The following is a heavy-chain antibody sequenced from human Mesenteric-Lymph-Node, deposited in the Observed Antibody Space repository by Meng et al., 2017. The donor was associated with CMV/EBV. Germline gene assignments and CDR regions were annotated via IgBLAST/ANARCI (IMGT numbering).Heavy chain of an antibody. J-gene: IGHJ4*02. CDR3: ASELTGGSGFDY. CDR2: INPHNGDT. V-gene: IGHV1-2*06. Sequence: SCKTSGYTFNDYYLHWVRQAPGQGLEWMGRINPHNGDTYYAQNFQGRVAMTRDTSISTAYMELSRLRSDDTAVYYCASELTGGSGFDYWGQGTLVTVSS. CDR1: GYTFNDYY. D-gene: IGHD7-27*01.